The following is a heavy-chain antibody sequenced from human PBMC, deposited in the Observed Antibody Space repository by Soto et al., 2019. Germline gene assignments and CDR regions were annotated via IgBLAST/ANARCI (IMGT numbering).Heavy chain of an antibody. Sequence: PGESLKISCKGSGYTFTNYWIAWVRQLPGKDLEWMGIIYPGDSDTRYSPSFQGQVTISADKSISTAYQQWSSLKASDTATYYCARPYSSSWYYFHYWGQGTLVTVSS. CDR1: GYTFTNYW. CDR2: IYPGDSDT. J-gene: IGHJ4*02. D-gene: IGHD6-13*01. V-gene: IGHV5-51*01. CDR3: ARPYSSSWYYFHY.